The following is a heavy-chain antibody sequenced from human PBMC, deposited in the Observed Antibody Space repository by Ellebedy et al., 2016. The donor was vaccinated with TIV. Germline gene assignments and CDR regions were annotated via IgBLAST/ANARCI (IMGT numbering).Heavy chain of an antibody. CDR2: IFPGDFDT. CDR3: ARGSWREVSTWFEN. V-gene: IGHV5-51*01. J-gene: IGHJ4*02. CDR1: GYTFTNYW. Sequence: GESLKISCKGSGYTFTNYWIGWVRQMPGKGLEWMGIIFPGDFDTRYSPSFQGQVTISADKSTATAYLQWTSLKASDSAMYYCARGSWREVSTWFENWGQGTLVTVSS. D-gene: IGHD3-16*02.